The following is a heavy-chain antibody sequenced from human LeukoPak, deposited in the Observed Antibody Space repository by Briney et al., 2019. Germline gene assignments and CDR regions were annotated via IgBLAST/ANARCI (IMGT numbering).Heavy chain of an antibody. J-gene: IGHJ6*02. Sequence: ASVKVSCKASGYTFTSYGISWVRQAPGQGLEWMGWISAYNGNTNYAQKLQGRVTMTTDTFTSTAYMELRSLRSDDTAVYYCARGFDWLSLDYYYYGMDVWGQGPTVTVSS. CDR1: GYTFTSYG. V-gene: IGHV1-18*01. D-gene: IGHD3-9*01. CDR2: ISAYNGNT. CDR3: ARGFDWLSLDYYYYGMDV.